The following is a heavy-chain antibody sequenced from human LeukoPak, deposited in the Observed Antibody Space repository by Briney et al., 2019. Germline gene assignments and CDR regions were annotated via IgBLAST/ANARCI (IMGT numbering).Heavy chain of an antibody. CDR1: GYTFTSYS. D-gene: IGHD3-10*01. J-gene: IGHJ4*02. V-gene: IGHV1-18*01. CDR2: ISAYNGNT. CDR3: ARGDYYGSGTYYKKTVDY. Sequence: GASMKVSCKASGYTFTSYSISWVRQAPGQGLEWMGWISAYNGNTNYAQKLQGRVTMTTDTSTSTAYMELRSLRSDDTAVYYCARGDYYGSGTYYKKTVDYWGQGTLVTVSS.